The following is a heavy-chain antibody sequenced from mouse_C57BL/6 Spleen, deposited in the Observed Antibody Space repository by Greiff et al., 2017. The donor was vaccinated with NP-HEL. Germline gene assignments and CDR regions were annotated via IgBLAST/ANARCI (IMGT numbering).Heavy chain of an antibody. CDR2: IRSKSNNYAT. V-gene: IGHV10-1*01. J-gene: IGHJ2*01. CDR1: GFSFNTYA. D-gene: IGHD1-1*01. Sequence: EVQLQQSGGGLVQPKGSLKLSCAASGFSFNTYAMNWVRQAPGKGLEWVARIRSKSNNYATYYADSVKDRFTISRDDSESMLYLQMNNLKTEDTAMYYCVRSTTVVFDYWGQGTTLTVSS. CDR3: VRSTTVVFDY.